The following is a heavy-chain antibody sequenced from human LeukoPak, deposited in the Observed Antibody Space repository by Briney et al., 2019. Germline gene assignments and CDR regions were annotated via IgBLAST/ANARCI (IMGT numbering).Heavy chain of an antibody. CDR2: IYHSGST. D-gene: IGHD3-16*02. J-gene: IGHJ3*02. CDR1: GYSIANGYY. Sequence: SETLSLTCIVSGYSIANGYYWDWIRQSPGKGLEWIGNIYHSGSTYYNPSLRSRVTISVDTSKNQFSLKLSSVTAADTAVYYCARDGRYDYVWGSYRKDAFDIWGQGTMVTVSS. V-gene: IGHV4-38-2*02. CDR3: ARDGRYDYVWGSYRKDAFDI.